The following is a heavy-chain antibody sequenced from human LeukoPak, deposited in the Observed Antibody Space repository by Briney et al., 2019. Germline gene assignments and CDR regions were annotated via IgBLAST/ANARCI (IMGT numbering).Heavy chain of an antibody. CDR2: ISAYNGNT. D-gene: IGHD6-13*01. Sequence: GASVKVSCKASGYTFTSYGISWVRQAPGQGLEWMGWISAYNGNTNYAQKLQGRVTMTTDTSTSTAYMELRSLRSDDTAVYYCARSGIAAAGTLDYYYYGMDVWGQGTTVTVSS. V-gene: IGHV1-18*01. J-gene: IGHJ6*02. CDR3: ARSGIAAAGTLDYYYYGMDV. CDR1: GYTFTSYG.